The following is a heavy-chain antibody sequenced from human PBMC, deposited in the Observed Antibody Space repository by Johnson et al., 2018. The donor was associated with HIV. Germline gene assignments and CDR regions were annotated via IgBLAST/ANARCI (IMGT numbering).Heavy chain of an antibody. D-gene: IGHD1-1*01. CDR1: EFSFSTYA. CDR3: AKGEAQEGWIQLQLYALDF. V-gene: IGHV3-30-3*01. CDR2: ISDDGTNT. Sequence: QVQLVESGGGLVQPGGSLRLSCAASEFSFSTYAMRWVRQAPGKGLEGLAVISDDGTNTDYADAVKGRFTISRDNSKNTLYLQMKSLRAEDTAVYYCAKGEAQEGWIQLQLYALDFWGQGTMVTVSS. J-gene: IGHJ3*01.